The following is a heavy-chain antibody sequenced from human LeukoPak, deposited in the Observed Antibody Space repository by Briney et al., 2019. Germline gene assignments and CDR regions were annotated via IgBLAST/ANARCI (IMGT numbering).Heavy chain of an antibody. CDR1: GYTFTSYY. D-gene: IGHD3-3*01. V-gene: IGHV1-46*01. J-gene: IGHJ4*02. CDR3: ARGEAYYDFWSNTDY. CDR2: INPSGGST. Sequence: GASVKVYCKASGYTFTSYYMHWVRQAPGQGLEWMGIINPSGGSTSYAQKFQGRVTMTRDTSTSTVYMELSSLRSEDTAVYYCARGEAYYDFWSNTDYWGQGTLVTVSS.